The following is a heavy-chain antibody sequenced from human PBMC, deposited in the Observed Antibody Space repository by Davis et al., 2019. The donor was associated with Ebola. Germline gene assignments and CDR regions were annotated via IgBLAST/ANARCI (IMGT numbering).Heavy chain of an antibody. Sequence: GESLKISCVASGFTFRRYWMSWVRQAPGKGLEWVANMKQDGSEENYVDSVKGRFTISRDNTNNSLYLQMNSLRAEDTAIYYCARSGSYKFDFWGQGTLVTVSS. V-gene: IGHV3-7*03. J-gene: IGHJ4*02. CDR2: MKQDGSEE. D-gene: IGHD1-26*01. CDR3: ARSGSYKFDF. CDR1: GFTFRRYW.